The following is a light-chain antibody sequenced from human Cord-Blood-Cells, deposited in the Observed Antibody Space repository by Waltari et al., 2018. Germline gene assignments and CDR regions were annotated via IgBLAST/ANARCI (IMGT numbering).Light chain of an antibody. J-gene: IGLJ1*01. V-gene: IGLV2-23*01. CDR2: EGS. Sequence: QSALTQPASVSGSPGQSITISCTGTSSDVGSYNNVSWYQQHPGKAPKLMIYEGSKRRSGVSNRCSGSKSGNTASLTISGLQAEDEADDYCCSYAGSSTYVFGTGTKVTVL. CDR3: CSYAGSSTYV. CDR1: SSDVGSYNN.